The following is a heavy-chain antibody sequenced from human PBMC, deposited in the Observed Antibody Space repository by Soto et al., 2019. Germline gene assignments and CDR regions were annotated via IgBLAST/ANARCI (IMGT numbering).Heavy chain of an antibody. D-gene: IGHD5-12*01. CDR3: AREGSGYNF. CDR2: IVPVFGRP. V-gene: IGHV1-69*13. CDR1: GGRLSNFG. J-gene: IGHJ4*02. Sequence: ASVKVSCKASGGRLSNFGISWVRQAPGQGLEWMGGIVPVFGRPNYAQRFRGRLTITADESTSTGYMELISLRSDDTAVYYCAREGSGYNFWGQGTQVTVSS.